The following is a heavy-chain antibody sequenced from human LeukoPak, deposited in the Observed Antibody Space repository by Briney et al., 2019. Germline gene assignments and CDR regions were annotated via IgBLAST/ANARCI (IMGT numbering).Heavy chain of an antibody. CDR1: GGSFSGYY. Sequence: SETLSLTCAVYGGSFSGYYWSWIRQPPGKGLEWIGEINHSGSTNYNPSLKSRVTISVDTSKNQFSLKLSSVTAADTAVYYCARRSIAAALGYWGQGTLVTVS. J-gene: IGHJ4*02. D-gene: IGHD6-13*01. CDR2: INHSGST. CDR3: ARRSIAAALGY. V-gene: IGHV4-34*01.